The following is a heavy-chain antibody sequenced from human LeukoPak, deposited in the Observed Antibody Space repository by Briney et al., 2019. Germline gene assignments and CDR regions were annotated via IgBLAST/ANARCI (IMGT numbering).Heavy chain of an antibody. CDR2: INHSGST. Sequence: GSLRLSCAASGFTVSSNYMSWVRQAPGKGLEWIGEINHSGSTNYNPSLKSRVTISVDTSKNQFSLKLSSVTAADTAVYYCARDKGSGYSYGYRRENDAFDIWGQGTMVTVSS. V-gene: IGHV4-34*01. J-gene: IGHJ3*02. D-gene: IGHD5-18*01. CDR3: ARDKGSGYSYGYRRENDAFDI. CDR1: GFTVSSNY.